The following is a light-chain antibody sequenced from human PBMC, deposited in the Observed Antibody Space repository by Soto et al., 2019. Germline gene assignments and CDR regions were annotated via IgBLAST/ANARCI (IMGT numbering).Light chain of an antibody. CDR3: QLYGASDLFT. CDR2: GAS. Sequence: LTQSPGTLSLSPGESATLSCTASHAITTNYLAWYQHKLGRPPRLLIAGASSRATGVPERFSGSGSGTAFTLTISRLEHGDSATYYCQLYGASDLFTFGPGTKLEI. CDR1: HAITTNY. V-gene: IGKV3-20*01. J-gene: IGKJ2*01.